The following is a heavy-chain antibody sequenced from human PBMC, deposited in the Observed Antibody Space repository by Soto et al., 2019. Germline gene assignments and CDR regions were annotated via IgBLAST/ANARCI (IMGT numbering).Heavy chain of an antibody. CDR1: GFTFSDYG. V-gene: IGHV3-30*18. Sequence: QVQLVESGGGVVQPGRSLRLSCAVSGFTFSDYGMHWVRQAPGKGLEWVAVMSYAGTYKYYADSVNGRFTISRDLSGNTLFLQMNSLRLEDTAVYFFAKEMYPRTVLDSRSPWGEYWGQGNLVTVSS. D-gene: IGHD6-6*01. CDR2: MSYAGTYK. J-gene: IGHJ4*02. CDR3: AKEMYPRTVLDSRSPWGEY.